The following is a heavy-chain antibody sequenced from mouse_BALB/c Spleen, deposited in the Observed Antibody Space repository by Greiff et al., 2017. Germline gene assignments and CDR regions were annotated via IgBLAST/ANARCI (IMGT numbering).Heavy chain of an antibody. CDR1: GFTFSSYG. J-gene: IGHJ4*01. CDR3: ARDGGLLRNYYAMDY. V-gene: IGHV5-6-3*01. D-gene: IGHD1-1*01. CDR2: INSNGGST. Sequence: EVNVVESGGGLVQPGGSLKLSCAASGFTFSSYGMSWVRQTPDKRLELVATINSNGGSTYYPDSVKGRFTISRDNAKNTLYLQMSSLKSEDTAMYYCARDGGLLRNYYAMDYWGQGTSVTVSS.